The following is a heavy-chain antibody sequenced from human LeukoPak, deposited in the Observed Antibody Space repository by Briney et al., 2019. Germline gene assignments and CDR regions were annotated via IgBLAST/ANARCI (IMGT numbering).Heavy chain of an antibody. V-gene: IGHV3-48*02. D-gene: IGHD6-19*01. CDR3: ARDRAGYSSVDAFDI. J-gene: IGHJ3*02. Sequence: GGSLRLSCAASGFTFNSYSMNWVRQAPGKGLEWVSYISSSSSTIYYADSVKGRFTISRDNAKNSLYLQMNSLRDEDTAVYYCARDRAGYSSVDAFDIWGQGTMVTVSS. CDR2: ISSSSSTI. CDR1: GFTFNSYS.